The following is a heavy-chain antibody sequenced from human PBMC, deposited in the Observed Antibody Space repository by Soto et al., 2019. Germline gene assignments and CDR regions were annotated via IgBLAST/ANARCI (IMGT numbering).Heavy chain of an antibody. J-gene: IGHJ4*02. D-gene: IGHD3-22*01. CDR2: IYPGDSDT. CDR1: GYSFTSYW. V-gene: IGHV5-51*01. CDR3: ARRGTYYDSSGYNFDY. Sequence: PGESLKISCKGSGYSFTSYWIGWVRQMPGKGLEWMGIIYPGDSDTRYSPSFQGQVTISADKSISTAYLQWSSLTASDTAMYYCARRGTYYDSSGYNFDYWGQGTLVTVSS.